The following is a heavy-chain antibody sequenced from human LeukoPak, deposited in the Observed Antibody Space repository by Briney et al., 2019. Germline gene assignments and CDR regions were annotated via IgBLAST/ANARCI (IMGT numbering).Heavy chain of an antibody. CDR3: ARHLNPYGSGSYLYYYYGMDV. V-gene: IGHV5-51*01. Sequence: GESLKISCKGSGYSFTSYWIGWVRQMTGKGLEWMGIIYPGDSDTRYSPSFQGQVTISADKSISTAYLQWSSLKASDTAMYYCARHLNPYGSGSYLYYYYGMDVWGQGTTVTVSS. D-gene: IGHD3-10*01. CDR1: GYSFTSYW. J-gene: IGHJ6*02. CDR2: IYPGDSDT.